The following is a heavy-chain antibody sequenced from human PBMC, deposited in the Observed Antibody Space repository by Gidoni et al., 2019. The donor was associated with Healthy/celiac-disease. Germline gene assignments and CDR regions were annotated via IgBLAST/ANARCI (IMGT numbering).Heavy chain of an antibody. CDR3: AHSQYYYDSSGYYADY. CDR2: IYWDDDK. CDR1: GFSLSPSGVG. V-gene: IGHV2-5*02. J-gene: IGHJ4*02. D-gene: IGHD3-22*01. Sequence: LTLTCTFSGFSLSPSGVGVGWIRQPPGKAREWLALIYWDDDKRYSPSPKSRLTITKDTSKNQVVLTMTNMDPVDTATYYCAHSQYYYDSSGYYADYWGQGTLVTVSS.